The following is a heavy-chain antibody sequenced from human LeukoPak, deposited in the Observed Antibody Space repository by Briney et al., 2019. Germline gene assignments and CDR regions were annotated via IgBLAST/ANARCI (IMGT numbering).Heavy chain of an antibody. J-gene: IGHJ4*02. CDR1: GFSFSSHS. V-gene: IGHV3-21*01. CDR2: ITSSSTYI. CDR3: ARGSGSSAWLIDY. Sequence: GGSLRLSCAASGFSFSSHSMNWVRQAPGEGLEWVSIITSSSTYIDYADSVRGRFTISRDDAKNSLFLQLNSLRAEDTALYYCARGSGSSAWLIDYWGQGALVTVSS. D-gene: IGHD1-26*01.